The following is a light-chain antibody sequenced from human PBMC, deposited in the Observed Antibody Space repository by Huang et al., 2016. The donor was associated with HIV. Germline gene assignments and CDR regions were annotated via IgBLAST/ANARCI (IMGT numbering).Light chain of an antibody. CDR3: QQYDHWPET. CDR1: ENINNN. Sequence: EIVMTQSPVTLSVSPGERATLSCRASENINNNFAWYQQKPGQAPRLLIYDASTRATEIPARFSGSGSGTEFALTINSLQSEDSAVYYCQQYDHWPETFGQGTRLEIK. J-gene: IGKJ2*01. CDR2: DAS. V-gene: IGKV3-15*01.